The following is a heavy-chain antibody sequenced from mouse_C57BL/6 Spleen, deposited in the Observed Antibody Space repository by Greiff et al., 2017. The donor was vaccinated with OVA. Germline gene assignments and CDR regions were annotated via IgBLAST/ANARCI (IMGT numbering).Heavy chain of an antibody. V-gene: IGHV3-6*01. CDR2: ISYDGSN. CDR1: GYSITSGYY. CDR3: ARDGYYTEYAMDY. D-gene: IGHD2-3*01. Sequence: EVQLQESGPGLVKPSQSLSLTCSVTGYSITSGYYWNWIRQFPGNKLEWMGYISYDGSNNYNPSLKNRISITRDTSKNQFFLKLKSVTTEDTATDYCARDGYYTEYAMDYWGQGTSVTVSS. J-gene: IGHJ4*01.